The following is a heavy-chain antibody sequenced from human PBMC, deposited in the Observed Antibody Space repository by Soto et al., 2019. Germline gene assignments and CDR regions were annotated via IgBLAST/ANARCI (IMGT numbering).Heavy chain of an antibody. V-gene: IGHV4-59*01. CDR1: GGSISSYY. D-gene: IGHD1-26*01. J-gene: IGHJ4*02. Sequence: SETLSLTCTVSGGSISSYYWSWIRQPPGKGLEWIGYIYYSGSTNYNPSLKSRVTISVDTSKNQFSLKLTSVTAADTAVYYCAREQSGSYRQLDYWGQGSLVTVSS. CDR2: IYYSGST. CDR3: AREQSGSYRQLDY.